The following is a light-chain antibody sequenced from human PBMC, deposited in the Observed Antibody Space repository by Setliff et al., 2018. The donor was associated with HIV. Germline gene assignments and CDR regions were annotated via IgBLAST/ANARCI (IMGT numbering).Light chain of an antibody. J-gene: IGLJ3*02. CDR2: EVS. V-gene: IGLV2-14*01. Sequence: QSVLTQPASVSGSPGQSITISCTGTSGDVGGYNSVSWYQQHPGKAPKLIIYEVSDRPSGVSKRFSGSKSGNTASLTISGLQAEDEAYYYCNSYTSGMTVLFGGGTQLTVL. CDR1: SGDVGGYNS. CDR3: NSYTSGMTVL.